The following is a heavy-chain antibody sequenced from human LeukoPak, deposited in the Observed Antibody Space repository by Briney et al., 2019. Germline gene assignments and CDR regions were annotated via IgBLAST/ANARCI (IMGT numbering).Heavy chain of an antibody. CDR3: ARNFGDY. J-gene: IGHJ4*02. D-gene: IGHD3-16*01. CDR2: IYYSGST. Sequence: GKGLEWIGYIYYSGSTNYNPSLKSRVTISVDTSKNQFSLKLSSVTAADTAVYYCARNFGDYWGQGTLVTVSS. V-gene: IGHV4-59*01.